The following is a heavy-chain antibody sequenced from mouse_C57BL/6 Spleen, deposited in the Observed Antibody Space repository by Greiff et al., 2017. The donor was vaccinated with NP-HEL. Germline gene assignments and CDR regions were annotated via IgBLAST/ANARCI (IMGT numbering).Heavy chain of an antibody. D-gene: IGHD1-1*01. J-gene: IGHJ2*01. V-gene: IGHV10-1*01. CDR1: GFSFNTYA. CDR2: IRSKSNNYAT. CDR3: VRHSHLLLFDY. Sequence: EVQRVESGGGLVQPKGSLKLSCAASGFSFNTYAMNWVRQAPGKGLEWVARIRSKSNNYATYYADSVKDRFTISRDDSESMLYLQMNNLKTEDTAMYYCVRHSHLLLFDYWGQGTTLTVSS.